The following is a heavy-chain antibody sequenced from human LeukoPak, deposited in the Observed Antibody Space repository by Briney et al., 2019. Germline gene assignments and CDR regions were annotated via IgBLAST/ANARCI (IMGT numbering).Heavy chain of an antibody. CDR2: ISGSGGST. CDR3: ASRRDYYGSGSYYNEDAFDI. J-gene: IGHJ3*02. Sequence: GGSLRLSCAASGFTFSSYAMSWVRQAPGKGLEWVSAISGSGGSTYYADSVKGRFTISRDNSKNTLYLQMNSLRAEDTAVYYCASRRDYYGSGSYYNEDAFDIWGQGTMVTVSS. V-gene: IGHV3-23*01. D-gene: IGHD3-10*01. CDR1: GFTFSSYA.